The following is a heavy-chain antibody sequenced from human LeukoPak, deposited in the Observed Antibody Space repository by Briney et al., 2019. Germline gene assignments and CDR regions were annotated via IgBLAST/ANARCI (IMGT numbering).Heavy chain of an antibody. V-gene: IGHV1-69*05. J-gene: IGHJ6*03. Sequence: ASVKVSCKASGGTFSSYAISWVRQAPGQGLDWMGGIIPIFGTANYAQKFQGRVTITTDESTSTAYMELSSLRSEDTAVYYCARTRLVVAATVIKNYYMDVWGKGTTVTVSS. D-gene: IGHD2-15*01. CDR3: ARTRLVVAATVIKNYYMDV. CDR1: GGTFSSYA. CDR2: IIPIFGTA.